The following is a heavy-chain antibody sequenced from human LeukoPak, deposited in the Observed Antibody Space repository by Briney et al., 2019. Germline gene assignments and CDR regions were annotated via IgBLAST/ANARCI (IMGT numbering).Heavy chain of an antibody. D-gene: IGHD6-19*01. CDR2: ISPDGSTT. V-gene: IGHV3-74*01. CDR1: GFTYSSYW. J-gene: IGHJ4*02. CDR3: ARDVQAGPGY. Sequence: GGSLRLSCAASGFTYSSYWMHWVRQVPGMGLVWVSRISPDGSTTNYADSVKGRFTISRDNAKNALYLQMNSLRADDTAVYYCARDVQAGPGYWGQGSLVTVSS.